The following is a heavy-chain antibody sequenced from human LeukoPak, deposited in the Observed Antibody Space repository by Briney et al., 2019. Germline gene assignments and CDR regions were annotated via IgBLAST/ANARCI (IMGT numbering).Heavy chain of an antibody. CDR1: GFAFSSYG. V-gene: IGHV3-30*03. J-gene: IGHJ3*02. Sequence: PGGSLRLSCAASGFAFSSYGMHWVRQAPGKGLEWVAVISYDGSNKYYADSVKGRFTISRDNSKNTLYLQMNSLRAEDTAVYYCARMHGITVDPLRDPFDIWGQGTMVTVSS. CDR3: ARMHGITVDPLRDPFDI. D-gene: IGHD3-16*01. CDR2: ISYDGSNK.